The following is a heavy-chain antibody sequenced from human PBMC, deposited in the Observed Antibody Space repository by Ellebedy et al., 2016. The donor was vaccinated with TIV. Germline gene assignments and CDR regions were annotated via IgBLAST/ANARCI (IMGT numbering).Heavy chain of an antibody. D-gene: IGHD3-10*01. CDR1: GGSISNSDYY. V-gene: IGHV4-39*01. CDR3: ATTESHGSGSYFRDY. CDR2: IYYSGTT. Sequence: MPGGSLRLSCTVSGGSISNSDYYWDWIRQPPGKGLEWIGNIYYSGTTHYNSSLKSRVTISVDTSKNQLSLNLRSVTASDTAVYYCATTESHGSGSYFRDYWGQGTLVTVSS. J-gene: IGHJ4*02.